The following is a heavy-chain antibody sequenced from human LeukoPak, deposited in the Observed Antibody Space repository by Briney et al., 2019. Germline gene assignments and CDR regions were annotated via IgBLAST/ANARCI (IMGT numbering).Heavy chain of an antibody. J-gene: IGHJ6*03. CDR3: GTAIGIAAPYYYYYYMDV. D-gene: IGHD6-6*01. CDR2: INPNSGGT. CDR1: GYTFTGYY. Sequence: ASVKVSCKASGYTFTGYYMHWVRQPPGQGLEWMGYINPNSGGTNYAQKFQGRVTMTRDTSISTAYMELSRLRSDDTAVYYCGTAIGIAAPYYYYYYMDVWGKGTTVTVSS. V-gene: IGHV1-2*02.